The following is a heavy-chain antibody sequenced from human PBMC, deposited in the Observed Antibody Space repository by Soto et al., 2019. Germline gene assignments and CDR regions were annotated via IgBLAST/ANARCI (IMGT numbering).Heavy chain of an antibody. D-gene: IGHD3-16*01. J-gene: IGHJ4*02. CDR1: GYTFTTYG. V-gene: IGHV1-18*01. CDR3: ARAILGGYGYTALNY. CDR2: ISAYNGNT. Sequence: QVQLVQSGAEVKKPGASVKVSCKASGYTFTTYGISWVRQAPGQGLEWMGLISAYNGNTDYAQKVQGRVTMTTDTSPSTAYMELRSLTSDDRAVYYCARAILGGYGYTALNYWGQGTPVTVSS.